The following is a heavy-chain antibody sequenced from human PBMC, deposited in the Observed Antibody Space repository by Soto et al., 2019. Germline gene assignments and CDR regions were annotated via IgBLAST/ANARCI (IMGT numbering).Heavy chain of an antibody. Sequence: GGSLRLSCAVSGFTFSSSWMHWVRQAPGKGPVWVSLINSDGSNTNYADSVKGRFTISRDNAKNTLYLQMDSLRAEDTAVYYCVRGYSTNWHNWFDPWGQGTLVTVSS. CDR3: VRGYSTNWHNWFDP. D-gene: IGHD6-13*01. V-gene: IGHV3-74*01. CDR2: INSDGSNT. J-gene: IGHJ5*02. CDR1: GFTFSSSW.